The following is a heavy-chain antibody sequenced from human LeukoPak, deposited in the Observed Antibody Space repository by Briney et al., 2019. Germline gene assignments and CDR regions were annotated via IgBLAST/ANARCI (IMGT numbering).Heavy chain of an antibody. CDR2: INEDGSEK. CDR1: GFTFGTYW. J-gene: IGHJ4*02. Sequence: PGGSLRLSCVGSGFTFGTYWMTWVRQAPGKGLEWVANINEDGSEKHYVGSVEGRFTISRDNAKNSVYLQMSSLRAEDMAVYYCARDLPDYWGQGTLVTVSS. V-gene: IGHV3-7*03. CDR3: ARDLPDY.